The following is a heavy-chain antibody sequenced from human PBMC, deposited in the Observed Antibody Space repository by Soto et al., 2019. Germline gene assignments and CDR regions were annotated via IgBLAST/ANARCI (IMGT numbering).Heavy chain of an antibody. CDR1: GFTFSSYA. J-gene: IGHJ6*02. Sequence: SLRLSCAASGFTFSSYAMSWVRQAPGKGLEWVSAISGSGGSTYYADSVKGRFTISRDNSKNTLYLQMNSLRAEDTAVYYCAKERYCSGGSCYLNYYYGMDVWGQGTTVTVSS. CDR3: AKERYCSGGSCYLNYYYGMDV. V-gene: IGHV3-23*01. D-gene: IGHD2-15*01. CDR2: ISGSGGST.